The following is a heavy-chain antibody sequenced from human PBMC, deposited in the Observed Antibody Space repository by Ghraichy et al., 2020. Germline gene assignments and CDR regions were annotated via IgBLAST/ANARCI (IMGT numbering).Heavy chain of an antibody. CDR3: ASSSDYGNSIDY. J-gene: IGHJ4*02. V-gene: IGHV3-30-3*01. CDR1: GFTFSSYA. D-gene: IGHD4/OR15-4a*01. CDR2: ISYDGSNK. Sequence: GGSLRLSCAASGFTFSSYAMHWVRQAPGKGLEWVAVISYDGSNKYYADSVKGRFTISRDNSKNTLYLQMNSLRAEDTAVYYCASSSDYGNSIDYWGQGTLVTVSS.